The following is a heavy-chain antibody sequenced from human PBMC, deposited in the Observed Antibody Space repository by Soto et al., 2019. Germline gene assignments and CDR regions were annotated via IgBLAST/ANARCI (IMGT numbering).Heavy chain of an antibody. D-gene: IGHD3-16*01. J-gene: IGHJ3*02. CDR1: GYSFSNYN. CDR3: ARDKVWGGFDI. Sequence: QVQLVQSGPELKKPGASVKVSCKASGYSFSNYNFCWVRQAPGQGLEWLGWISGYNGNTKYPQKLQGRVTMTTDIFTSTAYMELRSLRSDDTAVYYCARDKVWGGFDIWGQGTMVTVSS. V-gene: IGHV1-18*01. CDR2: ISGYNGNT.